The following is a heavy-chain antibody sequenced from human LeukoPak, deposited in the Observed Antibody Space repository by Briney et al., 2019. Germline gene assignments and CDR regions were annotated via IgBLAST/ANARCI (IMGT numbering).Heavy chain of an antibody. Sequence: ASVQVSCKASGYTFTSCAMNWVRQAPGQGLEWMGWINTNTGNPTYAQGFTGRFVFSLDTSVSTAYLQISSLKAEDTAVYYCAREVRGSGWYYFDYWGQGTLVTVSS. J-gene: IGHJ4*02. CDR2: INTNTGNP. CDR3: AREVRGSGWYYFDY. V-gene: IGHV7-4-1*02. D-gene: IGHD6-19*01. CDR1: GYTFTSCA.